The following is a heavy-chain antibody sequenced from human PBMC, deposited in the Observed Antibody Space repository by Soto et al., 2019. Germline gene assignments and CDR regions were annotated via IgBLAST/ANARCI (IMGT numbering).Heavy chain of an antibody. Sequence: QVQLVESGGDVVQPGRSLGLSCAASGFTFSNYGMNWVRQAPGKGLEWVAVISYDGSNKYYADSVRGRFTISRDNSKNTLYVQMDSLRTEDTAVYYCAKSPGTNCSGGSCHYHFDYWGQGTLVTVSS. CDR2: ISYDGSNK. CDR1: GFTFSNYG. CDR3: AKSPGTNCSGGSCHYHFDY. V-gene: IGHV3-30*18. J-gene: IGHJ4*02. D-gene: IGHD2-15*01.